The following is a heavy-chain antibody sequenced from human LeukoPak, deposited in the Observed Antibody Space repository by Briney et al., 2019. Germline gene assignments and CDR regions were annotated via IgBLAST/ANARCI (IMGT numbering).Heavy chain of an antibody. Sequence: GGSLRLSCAASGFLFSRYWMSWVRQAPGKGLEWVANTKEDGSEKYYVESMKGRFTISRDNVKNSLYLQINSLRAEDTAVYYCARDSFETDIDYWGQGTLVTVSS. D-gene: IGHD1-14*01. V-gene: IGHV3-7*01. CDR1: GFLFSRYW. J-gene: IGHJ4*02. CDR3: ARDSFETDIDY. CDR2: TKEDGSEK.